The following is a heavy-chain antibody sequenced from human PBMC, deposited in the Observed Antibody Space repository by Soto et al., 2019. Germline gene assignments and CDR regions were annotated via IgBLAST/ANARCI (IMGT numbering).Heavy chain of an antibody. J-gene: IGHJ4*02. V-gene: IGHV6-1*01. CDR3: EGSKFGALYY. CDR1: WVSLSSNSAA. Sequence: SQPLSLTSSISWVSLSSNSAACNCIRQSPSRGLEWLGRTYYRSKWYNDYAVSVKSRITVNPDTSKNQFSLQLNSVTPEDTAVYYCEGSKFGALYYWGQGTLVTVSS. CDR2: TYYRSKWYN. D-gene: IGHD3-10*01.